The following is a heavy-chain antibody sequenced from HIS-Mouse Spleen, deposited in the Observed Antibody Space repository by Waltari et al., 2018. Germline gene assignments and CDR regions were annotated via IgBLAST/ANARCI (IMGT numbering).Heavy chain of an antibody. Sequence: EVQLVESGGGLVQPGGSLRRCCAASGFIVSSSDSSWVRQGPGKGLEWVSVIYSGGSTYYADSVKGRFTISRDNSKNTLYLQMNSLRAEDTAVYYCARDIKAAACWGQGTLVTVSS. J-gene: IGHJ4*02. CDR2: IYSGGST. D-gene: IGHD6-13*01. CDR1: GFIVSSSD. CDR3: ARDIKAAAC. V-gene: IGHV3-66*01.